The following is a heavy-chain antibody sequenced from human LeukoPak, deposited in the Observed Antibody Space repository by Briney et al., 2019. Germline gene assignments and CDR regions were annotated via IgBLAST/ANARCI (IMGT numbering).Heavy chain of an antibody. D-gene: IGHD6-6*01. CDR3: ARDRIAARRVLGVQGPFFGY. CDR1: GYTFISYG. V-gene: IGHV1-18*01. J-gene: IGHJ4*02. Sequence: ASVKVSCKASGYTFISYGITWVRQAPGQGLEWMGWISPYNGNTKYEQKLEGRVTMTTDTSTSTASMELRSLRSDDTAVYYCARDRIAARRVLGVQGPFFGYWGQGTLVTVSS. CDR2: ISPYNGNT.